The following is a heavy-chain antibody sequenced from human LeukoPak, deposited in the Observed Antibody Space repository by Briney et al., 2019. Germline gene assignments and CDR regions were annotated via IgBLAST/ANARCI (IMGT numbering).Heavy chain of an antibody. Sequence: AGGSLRLSCAASGFTFNNYPMHWVRQAPGKGLEYVSAISSDGITTYYANSVKGRFTISRDNSKNTLYLQMGGLRAEDMAVYYCASSLVVVPDAIKLGAFDIWGQGTMVTL. V-gene: IGHV3-64*01. CDR1: GFTFNNYP. D-gene: IGHD2-2*01. J-gene: IGHJ3*02. CDR3: ASSLVVVPDAIKLGAFDI. CDR2: ISSDGITT.